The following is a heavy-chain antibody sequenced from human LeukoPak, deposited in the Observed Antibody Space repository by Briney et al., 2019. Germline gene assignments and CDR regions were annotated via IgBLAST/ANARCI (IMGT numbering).Heavy chain of an antibody. CDR1: GFTVSSNY. CDR2: IYSGGST. D-gene: IGHD1-26*01. V-gene: IGHV3-66*01. CDR3: AKAMGATLFDC. Sequence: GGSLRLSCAASGFTVSSNYMSWVRQAPGKGLEWVSVIYSGGSTYYADSVKGRFTISRDNSKNTLYLQMNSLRAGDTAVYYCAKAMGATLFDCWGQGTLVTVSS. J-gene: IGHJ4*02.